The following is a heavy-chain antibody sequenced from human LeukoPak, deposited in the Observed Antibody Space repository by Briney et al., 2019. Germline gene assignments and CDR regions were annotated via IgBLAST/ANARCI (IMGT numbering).Heavy chain of an antibody. CDR3: ARGLGITMVRGVIRRWFDP. J-gene: IGHJ5*02. V-gene: IGHV1-46*01. CDR1: GYTFTSYY. CDR2: INPSGGST. Sequence: ASVKVSCKASGYTFTSYYMHWVRQAPGQGLEWMGIINPSGGSTSYAQKFQGRVTMTRDMSTSTVYMELSSLRSEDTAVYYCARGLGITMVRGVIRRWFDPWGQGTLVTVSS. D-gene: IGHD3-10*01.